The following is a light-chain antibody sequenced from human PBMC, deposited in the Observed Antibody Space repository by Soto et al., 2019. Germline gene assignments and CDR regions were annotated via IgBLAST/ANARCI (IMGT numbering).Light chain of an antibody. CDR3: QQSYSTLGYT. J-gene: IGKJ2*01. CDR2: AAS. V-gene: IGKV1-39*01. CDR1: QSISSY. Sequence: DIQMTQSPSSLSASVGDRVTITCRASQSISSYLNWYQQKPGKAPKLLIYAASSLQSGVPSRFNGSGSGTDFTLTISSLHPEDCATYCWQQSYSTLGYTFGQGNNVDIK.